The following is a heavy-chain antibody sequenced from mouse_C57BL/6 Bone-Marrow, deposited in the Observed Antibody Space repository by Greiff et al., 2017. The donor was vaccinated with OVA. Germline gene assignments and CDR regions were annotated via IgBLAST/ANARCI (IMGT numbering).Heavy chain of an antibody. CDR3: ARQGGNYLFDY. D-gene: IGHD2-1*01. CDR2: IRSGGSYT. Sequence: EVMLVESGGDLVKPGGSLKLSCAASGFTFSSYGMSWVRQTPDKRLEWVATIRSGGSYTYYPDSVKGRFTISRDNAKNTLYLQMSSLKSEDTAMYYCARQGGNYLFDYWGQGTTLTVSS. CDR1: GFTFSSYG. J-gene: IGHJ2*01. V-gene: IGHV5-6*02.